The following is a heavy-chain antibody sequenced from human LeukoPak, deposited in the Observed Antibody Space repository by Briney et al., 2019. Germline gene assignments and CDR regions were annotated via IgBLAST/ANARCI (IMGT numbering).Heavy chain of an antibody. J-gene: IGHJ4*02. CDR2: IRYDGSNK. V-gene: IGHV3-30*02. CDR3: AKDSDDYYGSGSEFDY. Sequence: GGSLRLSCAASGFTFSNYGMHWVRQAPGKGLEWAAFIRYDGSNKYYADSVKGRFTISRDNSKNTLYLQMNSLRAEDTAVYYCAKDSDDYYGSGSEFDYWGQGILVTVSS. CDR1: GFTFSNYG. D-gene: IGHD3-10*01.